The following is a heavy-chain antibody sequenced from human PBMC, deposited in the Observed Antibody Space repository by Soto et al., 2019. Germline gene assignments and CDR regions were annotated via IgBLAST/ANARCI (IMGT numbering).Heavy chain of an antibody. CDR2: ISGSGGST. V-gene: IGHV3-23*01. D-gene: IGHD4-4*01. J-gene: IGHJ4*02. Sequence: GGSLRLSCAASGSTLSSYAMSWDRQAPGKGLEWVAAISGSGGSTYYADSVKGRFTISNDNSKNPLYLQMNSLRAEDTAVYYCAKTAAYSNYVGGFDYWGQGTLVTVSS. CDR3: AKTAAYSNYVGGFDY. CDR1: GSTLSSYA.